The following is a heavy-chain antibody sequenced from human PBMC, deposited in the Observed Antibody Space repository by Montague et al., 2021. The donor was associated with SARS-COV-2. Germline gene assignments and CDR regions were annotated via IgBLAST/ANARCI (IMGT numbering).Heavy chain of an antibody. CDR2: LFHIDTA. Sequence: SETLSLTCTVSDGSVISTYPHWHWVRQSTGRGLEWIGGYLFHIDTADYNASLRSRATISVETSKNQFSLSLTSVTAADTAVYYCARGPFWSAAPDYWGQGILVTVSS. CDR3: ARGPFWSAAPDY. CDR1: DGSVISTYPH. V-gene: IGHV4-61*01. D-gene: IGHD3-3*01. J-gene: IGHJ4*02.